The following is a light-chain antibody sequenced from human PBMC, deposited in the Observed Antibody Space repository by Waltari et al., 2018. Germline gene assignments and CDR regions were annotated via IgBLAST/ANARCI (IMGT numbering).Light chain of an antibody. CDR1: QSVSGAF. Sequence: EIVLTQSPGTLSLSPGDRAPLSCRASQSVSGAFLAWFQQKPGQAPRLLISGSSSRATGIPDRFSGSGSGTDFTLTISRLEPEDFAVYYCQQYGYSRSTFGGGTKVEIK. J-gene: IGKJ4*01. CDR2: GSS. CDR3: QQYGYSRST. V-gene: IGKV3-20*01.